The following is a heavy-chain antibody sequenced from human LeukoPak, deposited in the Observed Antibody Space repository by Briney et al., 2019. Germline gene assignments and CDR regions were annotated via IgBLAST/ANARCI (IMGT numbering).Heavy chain of an antibody. D-gene: IGHD2-21*01. V-gene: IGHV4-4*07. CDR1: GGSISSYY. Sequence: TASETLSLTCTVSGGSISSYYWSWIRQPAGKGLEWIGRIYTSGSTNYNPSLKSRVTMSVDTSKNQFSLKLSSVTAEDTAIYYCASLCEGTCDQWGQGTLVTVSS. CDR2: IYTSGST. CDR3: ASLCEGTCDQ. J-gene: IGHJ5*02.